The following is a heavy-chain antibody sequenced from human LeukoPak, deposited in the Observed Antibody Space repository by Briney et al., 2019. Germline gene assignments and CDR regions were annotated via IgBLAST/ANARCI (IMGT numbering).Heavy chain of an antibody. Sequence: GESLKISCMGSGYSFTSYWIGWVRQMPGKGLEWMGIIYPGDSDTRYSPSFQGQVTISADKSISTAYLQWSSLKASDTAMYYCARLPWYYGSGSYGPFDYWGQGTLVTVSS. CDR2: IYPGDSDT. CDR3: ARLPWYYGSGSYGPFDY. D-gene: IGHD3-10*01. J-gene: IGHJ4*02. CDR1: GYSFTSYW. V-gene: IGHV5-51*01.